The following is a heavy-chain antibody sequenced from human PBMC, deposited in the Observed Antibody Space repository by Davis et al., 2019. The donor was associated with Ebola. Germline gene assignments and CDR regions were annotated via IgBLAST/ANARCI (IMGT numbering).Heavy chain of an antibody. J-gene: IGHJ4*02. D-gene: IGHD2-21*01. V-gene: IGHV1-8*02. CDR2: VNPNSGNT. Sequence: ASVKVSCKASGYTFSGYYINWVRQAPGQGLEWMGRVNPNSGNTGYAQKFQGRVTMTRENSMSTAYMELSSLRSEDTAVYFCARGGVAYSDLDYWGQGTLVAVSS. CDR3: ARGGVAYSDLDY. CDR1: GYTFSGYY.